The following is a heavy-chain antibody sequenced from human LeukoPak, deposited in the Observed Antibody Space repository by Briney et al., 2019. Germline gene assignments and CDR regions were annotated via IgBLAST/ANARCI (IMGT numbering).Heavy chain of an antibody. J-gene: IGHJ5*02. CDR1: GGSISSSSYY. D-gene: IGHD2-2*01. CDR3: AREGPFRYCSSTSCP. CDR2: IYYSGST. V-gene: IGHV4-39*07. Sequence: SETLSLTCTVSGGSISSSSYYWGWIRQPPGKGLEWIGSIYYSGSTYYNPSLKSRVTISVDTSKNQFSLKLSSVTAADTAVYYCAREGPFRYCSSTSCPWGQGTLVTVSS.